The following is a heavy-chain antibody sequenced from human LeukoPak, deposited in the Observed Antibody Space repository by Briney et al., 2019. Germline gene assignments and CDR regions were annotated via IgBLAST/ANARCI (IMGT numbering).Heavy chain of an antibody. Sequence: GESLKISCQGSGYNFTSFWIAWVRHMPREGLEWMGFFFPGDSNTRYSPSFQGQVTFSADKSISTAYLQWSNLKASDTAMYYCARPHVRTAYYSFELWGQGTQVTVSS. CDR2: FFPGDSNT. J-gene: IGHJ5*02. D-gene: IGHD3/OR15-3a*01. CDR3: ARPHVRTAYYSFEL. CDR1: GYNFTSFW. V-gene: IGHV5-51*01.